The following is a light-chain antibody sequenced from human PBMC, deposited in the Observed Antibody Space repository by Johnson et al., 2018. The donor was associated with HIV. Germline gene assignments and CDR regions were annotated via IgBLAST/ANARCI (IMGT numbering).Light chain of an antibody. V-gene: IGLV1-51*02. CDR1: NSNIGNNY. CDR3: GTWDSRLNVYL. Sequence: QSFLTQPPSVSAAPGQKVTISCSGSNSNIGNNYVSWYQQLPGTAPKLLIYESTNRPSGIPDRFSGSKSGTSATLVISGLQTGDEADYYCGTWDSRLNVYLFGPGTKVTVL. J-gene: IGLJ1*01. CDR2: EST.